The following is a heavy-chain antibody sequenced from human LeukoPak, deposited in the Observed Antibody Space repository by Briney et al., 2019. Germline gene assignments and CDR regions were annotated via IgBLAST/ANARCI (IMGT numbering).Heavy chain of an antibody. CDR1: GFIFSTYA. CDR3: AKGVGNDFWSGYFDALDI. D-gene: IGHD3-3*01. CDR2: ISGSDVST. J-gene: IGHJ3*02. V-gene: IGHV3-23*01. Sequence: PGGSLRLSCAASGFIFSTYAMSWVRQAPGKGLEWVSGISGSDVSTYYADSVGGRFTISRDNSKNTLYLRMNSLRVEDTAIYYCAKGVGNDFWSGYFDALDIWGLGTMVTVSS.